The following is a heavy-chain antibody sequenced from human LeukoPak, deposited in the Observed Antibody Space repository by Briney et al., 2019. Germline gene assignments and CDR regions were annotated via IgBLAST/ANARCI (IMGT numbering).Heavy chain of an antibody. CDR1: GGSISSYY. J-gene: IGHJ4*02. V-gene: IGHV4-59*12. Sequence: PSETLSLTCTVSGGSISSYYWSWIRQPPGKGLEWIGYIYYTGNTNYNPSLMGRVTISVDTSKNQFSLKLSSVTAADTAVYYCATDANTTYYYDSSGYWNWGQETLVTVSS. CDR3: ATDANTTYYYDSSGYWN. CDR2: IYYTGNT. D-gene: IGHD3-22*01.